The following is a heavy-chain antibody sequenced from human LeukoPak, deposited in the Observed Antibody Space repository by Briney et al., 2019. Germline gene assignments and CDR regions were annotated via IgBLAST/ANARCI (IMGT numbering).Heavy chain of an antibody. Sequence: GGSLRLSCAASGFTFSSYGMHWVRQAPGKGLEWVAVISYDGSNKYYADSVKGRFTISRDNSKNTLYLQMNSLRAEDTAVYYCAKAPYEAIDYWGQGTLVTVSS. D-gene: IGHD3-16*01. CDR2: ISYDGSNK. CDR1: GFTFSSYG. J-gene: IGHJ4*02. CDR3: AKAPYEAIDY. V-gene: IGHV3-30*18.